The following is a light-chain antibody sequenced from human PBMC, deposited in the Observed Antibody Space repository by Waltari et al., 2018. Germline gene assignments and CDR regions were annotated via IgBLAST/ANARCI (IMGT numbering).Light chain of an antibody. CDR1: SGHTTYA. CDR3: QAWGAGVGV. Sequence: QLVLAQSTSASASLGASVKLSCTVTSGHTTYAIAWHQQQPGKGPRYLMRVNSDGSHIKGDGIADRFSGSRSGADRYLIISSLQSEDEADYYCQAWGAGVGVFGGGTKLSVL. CDR2: VNSDGSH. J-gene: IGLJ3*02. V-gene: IGLV4-69*01.